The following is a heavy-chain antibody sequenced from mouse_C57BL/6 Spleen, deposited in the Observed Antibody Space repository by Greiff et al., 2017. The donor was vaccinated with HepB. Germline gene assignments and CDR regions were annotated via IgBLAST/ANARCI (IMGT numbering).Heavy chain of an antibody. V-gene: IGHV5-16*01. CDR3: ARDRGLLAMDY. CDR2: INYDGSST. J-gene: IGHJ4*01. CDR1: GFTFSDYY. D-gene: IGHD2-10*01. Sequence: EVQLVESEGGLVQPGSSMKLSCTASGFTFSDYYMAWVRQVPEKGLEWVANINYDGSSTYYLDSLKSRFIISRDNAKNILYLQMSSLTSEDTATYYCARDRGLLAMDYWGQGTSVTVSA.